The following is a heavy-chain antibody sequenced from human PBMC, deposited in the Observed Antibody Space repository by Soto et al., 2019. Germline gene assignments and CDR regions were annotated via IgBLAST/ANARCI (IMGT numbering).Heavy chain of an antibody. J-gene: IGHJ6*02. CDR2: IRSKANSYAT. Sequence: PGGSLRLSCAASGFTFSGSAMHWVRQASGKGLEWVGRIRSKANSYATAYAASVKGRFTISRDDSKNTAYLQMNSLKTEDTAVYYCIRESYSSSWYGLKLPYYYYGMDVWGQGTTVTVSS. CDR1: GFTFSGSA. D-gene: IGHD6-13*01. CDR3: IRESYSSSWYGLKLPYYYYGMDV. V-gene: IGHV3-73*01.